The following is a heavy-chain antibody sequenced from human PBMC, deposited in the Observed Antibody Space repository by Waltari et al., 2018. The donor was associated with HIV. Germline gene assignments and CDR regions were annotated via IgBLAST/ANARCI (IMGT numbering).Heavy chain of an antibody. CDR2: IYHSGST. J-gene: IGHJ4*02. D-gene: IGHD3-22*01. V-gene: IGHV4-30-2*01. Sequence: QLQLQESGSGLVKPSQTLSLTCAVSGGSISSGGYSWSWIRQPPGKGLEWIGYIYHSGSTYYNPSLKSRVTISVDRSKNQFSLKLSSVTAADTAVYYCARVSINYYDSSGYYPGVFDYWGQGTLVTVSS. CDR1: GGSISSGGYS. CDR3: ARVSINYYDSSGYYPGVFDY.